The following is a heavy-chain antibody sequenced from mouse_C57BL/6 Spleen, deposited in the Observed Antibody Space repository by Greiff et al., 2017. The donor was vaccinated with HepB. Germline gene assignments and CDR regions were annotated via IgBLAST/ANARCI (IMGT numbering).Heavy chain of an antibody. D-gene: IGHD2-2*01. CDR1: GFTFSDYG. CDR3: VRGGYPRYYAMDY. V-gene: IGHV5-17*01. CDR2: ISSGSSTI. Sequence: EVKVVESGGGLVKPGGSLKLSCAASGFTFSDYGMHWVRQAPEKGLEWVAYISSGSSTIYYADTVKGRFTISRDNAKNTLFLQMTSLRSEDTAMYYCVRGGYPRYYAMDYWGQGTSVTVSS. J-gene: IGHJ4*01.